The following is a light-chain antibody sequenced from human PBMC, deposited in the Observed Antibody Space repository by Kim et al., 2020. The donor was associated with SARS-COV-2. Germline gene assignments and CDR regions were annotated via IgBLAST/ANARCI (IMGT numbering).Light chain of an antibody. CDR3: QVWDRSSDHVV. J-gene: IGLJ2*01. Sequence: SYELTQPPSVSVAPGKTAIITCGGNDIGRKSVHWYQEKPGQAPVMVIYYNTDRPSGIPERVSGSNSGNTATLTINRVEAGDEAHDYCQVWDRSSDHVVFGGGTQLTVL. V-gene: IGLV3-21*04. CDR2: YNT. CDR1: DIGRKS.